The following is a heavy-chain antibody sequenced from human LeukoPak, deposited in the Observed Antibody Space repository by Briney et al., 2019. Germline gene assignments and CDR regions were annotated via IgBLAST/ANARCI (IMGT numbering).Heavy chain of an antibody. D-gene: IGHD2-21*01. J-gene: IGHJ4*02. CDR3: VRDNYSYRLDV. CDR1: GLSFSNYS. Sequence: PGGSLRLSCAASGLSFSNYSMYWVRQAPGKGLEWVSAIGGTGGNIFYTDSVKGRFNISRDNPKNTLYLHMNSVRAEDTAIYYCVRDNYSYRLDVWGQGALVTVSS. CDR2: IGGTGGNI. V-gene: IGHV3-23*01.